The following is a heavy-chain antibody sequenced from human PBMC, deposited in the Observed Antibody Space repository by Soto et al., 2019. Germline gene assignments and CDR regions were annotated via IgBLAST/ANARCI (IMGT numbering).Heavy chain of an antibody. CDR2: ISYDGSNK. D-gene: IGHD4-17*01. CDR1: GFTFSSYA. V-gene: IGHV3-30-3*01. J-gene: IGHJ4*02. Sequence: QVQLVESGGGVVQPGRSLSLSCAASGFTFSSYAMHWVRQAPGKGLEWVAVISYDGSNKYYADSVKGRFTISRDNSKNTLYLQMNSLRAEDTAVYYCARVPTVVTTAYYFDYWGQGTRVTVSS. CDR3: ARVPTVVTTAYYFDY.